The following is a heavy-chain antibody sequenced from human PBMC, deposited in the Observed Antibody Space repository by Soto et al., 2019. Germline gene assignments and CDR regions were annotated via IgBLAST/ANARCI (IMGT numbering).Heavy chain of an antibody. CDR3: ARERARGKNYMDI. CDR1: GFTFSSYD. D-gene: IGHD5-12*01. CDR2: IGTAGDT. Sequence: GGSLRLSCAASGFTFSSYDMHWVRQATGKGLEWVSAIGTAGDTYYPGSVKGRFTISRENAKNSLYLQMNSLRAGDTAVYYCARERARGKNYMDIWGKGTTVTVSS. J-gene: IGHJ6*03. V-gene: IGHV3-13*01.